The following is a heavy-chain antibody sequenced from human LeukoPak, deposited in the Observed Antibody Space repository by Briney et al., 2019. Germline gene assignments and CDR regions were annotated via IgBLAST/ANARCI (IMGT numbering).Heavy chain of an antibody. J-gene: IGHJ4*02. CDR2: ISSSSSYI. CDR1: GFTFSSYS. D-gene: IGHD1-1*01. CDR3: ARFVQGRTTPFIY. V-gene: IGHV3-21*01. Sequence: GGSLRLSCAASGFTFSSYSTNWVRQAPGKGLEWVSSISSSSSYIYYADSVKGRFTISRDNAKNSLYLQMNSLRAEDTAVYYCARFVQGRTTPFIYWGQGTLVTVSS.